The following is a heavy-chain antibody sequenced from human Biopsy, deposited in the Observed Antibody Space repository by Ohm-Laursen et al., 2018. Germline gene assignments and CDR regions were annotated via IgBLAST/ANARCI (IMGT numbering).Heavy chain of an antibody. CDR1: GGSLTGHY. D-gene: IGHD4-23*01. V-gene: IGHV4-59*11. CDR3: ARGSNDFGGLYFPR. J-gene: IGHJ4*02. CDR2: ISYTGYT. Sequence: SETLSLTCTVSGGSLTGHYWSWIRQPPGKGLEWIGHISYTGYTSYNAPLKSRVTISVDTSRNHFSLRLSSLTAADTAVYYCARGSNDFGGLYFPRWGQGTLLTVSS.